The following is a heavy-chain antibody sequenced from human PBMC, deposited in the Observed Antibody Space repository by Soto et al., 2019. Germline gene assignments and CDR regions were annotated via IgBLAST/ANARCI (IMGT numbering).Heavy chain of an antibody. CDR3: ARDRIDVATAFNYDY. CDR1: GFTFTNYW. Sequence: EVQLVESGGGLVQPGGSLRLSCAASGFTFTNYWMSWVRQAPGKGLEWVANIKEDGSEEYYVDSVRCRFTIYRDNVKNSLYLQMSSLRAEYTALYYGARDRIDVATAFNYDYWGQGILVTVSS. J-gene: IGHJ4*02. V-gene: IGHV3-7*03. CDR2: IKEDGSEE. D-gene: IGHD6-19*01.